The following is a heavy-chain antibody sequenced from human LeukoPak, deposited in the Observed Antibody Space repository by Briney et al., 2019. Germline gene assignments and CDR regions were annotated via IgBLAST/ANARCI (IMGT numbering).Heavy chain of an antibody. D-gene: IGHD6-25*01. J-gene: IGHJ6*03. CDR2: IYYSGST. CDR1: GGSISSSSYY. V-gene: IGHV4-39*01. CDR3: ARIPRIAASGAHYYMDV. Sequence: SETLSLTCTVSGGSISSSSYYWGWIRQPPGKGLEWIGSIYYSGSTYYNPSLKSRVTISVDTSKNQLSLKLSSVTAADTAVYYCARIPRIAASGAHYYMDVWGKGTTVTVSS.